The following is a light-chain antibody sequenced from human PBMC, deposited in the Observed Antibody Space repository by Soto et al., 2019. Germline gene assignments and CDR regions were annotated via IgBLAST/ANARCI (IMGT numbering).Light chain of an antibody. Sequence: EIVMTQSPATLSVFPGERATISCRASHSVNNNLAWYQQKPCLAPRLLIYGASTRATVFPARFSGSWSGTEFSLSISSLQTEDFAVYYCQQYDYWWTFGQGTKVDIK. CDR1: HSVNNN. J-gene: IGKJ1*01. CDR2: GAS. CDR3: QQYDYWWT. V-gene: IGKV3-15*01.